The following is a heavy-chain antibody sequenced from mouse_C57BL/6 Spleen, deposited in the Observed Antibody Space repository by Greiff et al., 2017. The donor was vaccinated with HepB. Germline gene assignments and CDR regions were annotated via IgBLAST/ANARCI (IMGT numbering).Heavy chain of an antibody. CDR1: GFTFSDYY. J-gene: IGHJ1*03. CDR3: ARASDGYYEYFDV. D-gene: IGHD2-3*01. Sequence: DVHLVESEGGLVQPGSSMKLSCTASGFTFSDYYMAWVRQVPEKGLEWVANINYDGSSTYYLDSLKSRFIISRDNAKNILYLQMSSLKSEDTATYYCARASDGYYEYFDVWGTGTTVTVSS. V-gene: IGHV5-16*01. CDR2: INYDGSST.